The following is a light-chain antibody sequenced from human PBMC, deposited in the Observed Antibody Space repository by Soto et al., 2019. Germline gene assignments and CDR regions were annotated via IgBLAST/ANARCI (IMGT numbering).Light chain of an antibody. CDR1: QSVSSN. J-gene: IGKJ2*02. CDR2: GAS. Sequence: DIEMTQSPATLSVSLGERATISCRASQSVSSNLAWYQQKPGQAPRLLIYGASTRATGIPARFSGSGSGTEFTLTLSSLQSEDFAVYYCQQYNNGPRWTFGQGTKLEIK. CDR3: QQYNNGPRWT. V-gene: IGKV3-15*01.